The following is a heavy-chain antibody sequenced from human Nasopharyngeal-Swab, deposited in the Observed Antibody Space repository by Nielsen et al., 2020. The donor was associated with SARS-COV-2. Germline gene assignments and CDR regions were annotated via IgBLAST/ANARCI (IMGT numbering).Heavy chain of an antibody. D-gene: IGHD6-13*01. J-gene: IGHJ4*02. CDR3: AMGSSSWLTPFDY. V-gene: IGHV3-30-3*02. CDR2: ISYDGSNK. Sequence: LSLTCAASGFTFSSYAMHWVRQAPGKGLEWVAVISYDGSNKYYADSVKGRFTISRDNSKNTLYLQMNSLRAEDTAVYYCAMGSSSWLTPFDYWGQGTLVTVSS. CDR1: GFTFSSYA.